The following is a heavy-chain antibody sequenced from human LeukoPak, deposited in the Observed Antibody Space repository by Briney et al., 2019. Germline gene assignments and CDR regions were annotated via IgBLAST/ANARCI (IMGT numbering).Heavy chain of an antibody. CDR2: ISGSGGST. D-gene: IGHD6-19*01. CDR1: GFTFDDYG. V-gene: IGHV3-23*01. CDR3: AKELAGTDGGFDY. J-gene: IGHJ4*02. Sequence: GGSLRLSCAASGFTFDDYGMSWVRQAPGKGLEWVSAISGSGGSTYYADSVKGRFTISRDNSKNTLYLQMNSLRAEDTAVYYCAKELAGTDGGFDYWGQGTLVTVSS.